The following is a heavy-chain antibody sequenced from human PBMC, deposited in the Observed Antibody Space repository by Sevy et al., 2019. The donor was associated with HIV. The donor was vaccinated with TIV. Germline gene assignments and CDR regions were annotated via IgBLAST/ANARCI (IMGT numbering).Heavy chain of an antibody. J-gene: IGHJ3*02. CDR2: IFGSGDVT. CDR3: AGARYDTSGSFDAFDI. D-gene: IGHD3-22*01. Sequence: GGSLRLSCAASGFSFSSYAMNWVRQAPGKGLEWVSTIFGSGDVTYYEDSVKGRFTISRDKSKNTLYLKMYSLRADDTAVYYCAGARYDTSGSFDAFDIWGQGTMVTVSS. V-gene: IGHV3-23*01. CDR1: GFSFSSYA.